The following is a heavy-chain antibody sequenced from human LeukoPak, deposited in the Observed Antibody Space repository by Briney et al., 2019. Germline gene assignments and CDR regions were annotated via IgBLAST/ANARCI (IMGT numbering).Heavy chain of an antibody. V-gene: IGHV3-23*01. CDR2: FSGSGGST. D-gene: IGHD3-22*01. Sequence: GGSLRLSCAASGFTFSSYAMSWVRQAPGKGLEWVSAFSGSGGSTYYADSVKGRFTISRDNSKNTLYLQMNSLRAEDTAVYYCAKDDSSGYYPFDYWGQGTLVTVSS. CDR3: AKDDSSGYYPFDY. J-gene: IGHJ4*02. CDR1: GFTFSSYA.